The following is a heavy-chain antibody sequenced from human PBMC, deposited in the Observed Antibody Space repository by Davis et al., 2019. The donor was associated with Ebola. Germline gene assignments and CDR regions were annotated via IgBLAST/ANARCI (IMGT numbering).Heavy chain of an antibody. CDR3: ARRILGNSRAAVDV. D-gene: IGHD2-15*01. CDR2: LGGSDEGI. V-gene: IGHV3-48*01. CDR1: GFTFSNYG. Sequence: PGGSLRLSCAASGFTFSNYGMYWFRQPPEKGLEWVSYLGGSDEGISYADSVKGRFTISRDNAKDSMYLQMNSLRGEDTAVYYCARRILGNSRAAVDVWGRGTTVTVSS. J-gene: IGHJ6*02.